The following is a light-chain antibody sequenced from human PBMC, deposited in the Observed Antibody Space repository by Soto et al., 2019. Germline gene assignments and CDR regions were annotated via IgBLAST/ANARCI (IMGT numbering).Light chain of an antibody. CDR3: QQYGSSGT. Sequence: DILMTQSPATLSASPGERANPSCRASQSVSSNLAWYQQKPGQAPRLLIYGASNRATGIPDRFSGSGSGTDFTLTISRLEPEDFAVYYCQQYGSSGTFGQGTKVDIK. J-gene: IGKJ1*01. CDR2: GAS. V-gene: IGKV3-20*01. CDR1: QSVSSN.